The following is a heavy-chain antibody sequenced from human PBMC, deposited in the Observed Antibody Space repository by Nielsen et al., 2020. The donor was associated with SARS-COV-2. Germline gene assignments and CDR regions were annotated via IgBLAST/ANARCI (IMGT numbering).Heavy chain of an antibody. D-gene: IGHD2-15*01. CDR2: INSDGSST. V-gene: IGHV3-74*01. Sequence: GGSLRLSCAASGFTFSSYWMHWVRQAPGKGLVWVSRINSDGSSTSYADSVKGRFTISRDNAKNTLYLQMNSLRAEDTAVYYCARDQSLGYCSGGSCYSDYYYGMDVWGQGTTVTVSS. CDR3: ARDQSLGYCSGGSCYSDYYYGMDV. J-gene: IGHJ6*02. CDR1: GFTFSSYW.